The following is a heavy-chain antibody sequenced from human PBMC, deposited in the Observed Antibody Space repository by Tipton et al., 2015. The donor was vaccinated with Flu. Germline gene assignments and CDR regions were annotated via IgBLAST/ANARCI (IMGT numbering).Heavy chain of an antibody. D-gene: IGHD1-26*01. J-gene: IGHJ1*01. Sequence: TLSLTCTVSGGSISSYYWSWIRQPPGKGLEWIGYIYCSGSTNYNPSLKSRVTISVDTSKNQFSLKLSSVTAADTAVYYCARYGTYDGSRYFQHWGQGTLVTVSS. CDR2: IYCSGST. V-gene: IGHV4-59*07. CDR3: ARYGTYDGSRYFQH. CDR1: GGSISSYY.